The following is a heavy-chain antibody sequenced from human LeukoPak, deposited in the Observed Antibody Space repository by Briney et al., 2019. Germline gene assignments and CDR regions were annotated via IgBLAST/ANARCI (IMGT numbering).Heavy chain of an antibody. CDR2: ISSSGSTI. CDR1: GFTFSSYE. CDR3: ARGRGDWFDP. D-gene: IGHD3-16*01. Sequence: GGSLRLYCAASGFTFSSYEMNWVRQAPGKGLEWVSYISSSGSTIYYADSVKGRFTISRDNAKNSLYLQMNSLRAEDTAVYYCARGRGDWFDPWGQGTLVTVSS. V-gene: IGHV3-48*03. J-gene: IGHJ5*02.